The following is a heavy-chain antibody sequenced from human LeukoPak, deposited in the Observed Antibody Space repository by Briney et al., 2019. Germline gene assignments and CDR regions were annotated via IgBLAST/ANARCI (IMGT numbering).Heavy chain of an antibody. J-gene: IGHJ4*02. CDR1: GGSVNSDTYY. CDR2: IYTSGST. V-gene: IGHV4-61*09. CDR3: ARGYYYGSGSYSFDY. Sequence: PSQTLSLTCTVSGGSVNSDTYYWSWIRQPAGKGLEWIGHIYTSGSTNYNPSLKSRVAISVDTSKNQFSLKLSSVTAADTAVYYCARGYYYGSGSYSFDYWGQGTLVTVSS. D-gene: IGHD3-10*01.